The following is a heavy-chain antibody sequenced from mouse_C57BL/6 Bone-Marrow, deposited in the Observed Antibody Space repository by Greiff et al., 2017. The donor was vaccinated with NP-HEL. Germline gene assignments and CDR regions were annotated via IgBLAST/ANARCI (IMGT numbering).Heavy chain of an antibody. CDR3: ARIGYYGAWFAY. J-gene: IGHJ3*01. Sequence: QVTLKESGPGILQPSQTLSLSCSFSGFSLSTFGMGVGWIRPPSGKGLEWLAHIWWDDDKYYNPALKSRPTISKDTSKNQVFLKIANADTADTATYYCARIGYYGAWFAYWGQGTLVTVSA. CDR1: GFSLSTFGMG. D-gene: IGHD1-1*01. CDR2: IWWDDDK. V-gene: IGHV8-8*01.